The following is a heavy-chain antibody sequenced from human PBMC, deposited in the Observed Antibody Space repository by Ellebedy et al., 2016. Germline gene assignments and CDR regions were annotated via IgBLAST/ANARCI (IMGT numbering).Heavy chain of an antibody. Sequence: GESLKISXAASGFTFSNFGVYWVRQAPGKGLDWVTIYYADSVKGRFTISRDNSRNTLCLQMNSLRAEDTAMYSCARDLSPGIAVAPVDYWGQGTLVTVSS. CDR3: ARDLSPGIAVAPVDY. CDR1: GFTFSNFG. V-gene: IGHV3-33*01. J-gene: IGHJ4*02. D-gene: IGHD6-19*01.